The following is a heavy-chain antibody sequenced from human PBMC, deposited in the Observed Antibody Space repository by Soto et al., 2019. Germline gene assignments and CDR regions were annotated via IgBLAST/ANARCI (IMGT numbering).Heavy chain of an antibody. V-gene: IGHV4-39*01. CDR2: IYYSGST. Sequence: PSDTLSLTCTVSGGSISSSGDYWGCIRQPPGKGLEWIGSIYYSGSTSYYPSLKSRVTISVDTSKNQFSLTLSSVTAADTAVYYCVRHYDNIIWGKGTMVTVSS. CDR3: VRHYDNII. D-gene: IGHD3-16*01. CDR1: GGSISSSGDY. J-gene: IGHJ3*02.